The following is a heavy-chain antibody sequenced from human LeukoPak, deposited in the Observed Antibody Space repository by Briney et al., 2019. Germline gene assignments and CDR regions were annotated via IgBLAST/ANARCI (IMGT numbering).Heavy chain of an antibody. CDR2: ISTGSTFI. CDR3: ARGSAGTTYNWFDA. V-gene: IGHV3-21*06. CDR1: GFTFTSYS. J-gene: IGHJ3*01. Sequence: GGSLRLSCVASGFTFTSYSMNWVRRAPGKGLEWVSSISTGSTFIYHADSVKGRFTISRDNAENSVYLQMNSLRAEDTAVYYCARGSAGTTYNWFDAWGQGTMVTVSS. D-gene: IGHD1-20*01.